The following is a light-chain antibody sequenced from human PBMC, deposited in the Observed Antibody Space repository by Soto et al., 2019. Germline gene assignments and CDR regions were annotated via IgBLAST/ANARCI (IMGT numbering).Light chain of an antibody. J-gene: IGKJ2*01. Sequence: DIVMAQSPDSLAVSLGERATINCKSSQSVLYSSNNKNFLAWYQRKPGQPPKLLIYWASTRESGVPDRFSGGGSGTEFNLTISNLRAKDVALYYCQQYYRSPFTFGQGTKLQIK. CDR3: QQYYRSPFT. CDR1: QSVLYSSNNKNF. CDR2: WAS. V-gene: IGKV4-1*01.